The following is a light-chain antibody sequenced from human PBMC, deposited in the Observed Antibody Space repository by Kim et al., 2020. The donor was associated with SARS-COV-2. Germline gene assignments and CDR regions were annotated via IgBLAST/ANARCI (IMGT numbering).Light chain of an antibody. CDR1: SSNIGAGYD. CDR3: QSYDNSLSVLYV. CDR2: GNN. J-gene: IGLJ1*01. V-gene: IGLV1-40*01. Sequence: VTIPCTGGSSNIGAGYDVHWYQQLPGTAPKLLIYGNNNRPSGVPDRFSGSKSGTSASLAITGLQAEDEADYYCQSYDNSLSVLYVFGTGTKVTVL.